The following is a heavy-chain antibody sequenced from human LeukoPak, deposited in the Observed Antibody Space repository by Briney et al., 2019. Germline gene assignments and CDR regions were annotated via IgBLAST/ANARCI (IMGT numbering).Heavy chain of an antibody. CDR1: GYTFTGYY. CDR2: INPNSGGT. CDR3: ARTSGSYPHYYYYYYMDV. D-gene: IGHD1-26*01. J-gene: IGHJ6*03. V-gene: IGHV1-2*02. Sequence: ASVKVSCKASGYTFTGYYMHWVRQAPGQGLEWMGWINPNSGGTNYAQKFQGRVTMTRDTSISTAYMELSRLRSDDTAVYYCARTSGSYPHYYYYYYMDVWGKGTTVTVSS.